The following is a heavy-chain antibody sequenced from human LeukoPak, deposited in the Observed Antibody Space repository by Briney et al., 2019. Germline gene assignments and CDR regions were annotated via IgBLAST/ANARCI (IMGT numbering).Heavy chain of an antibody. V-gene: IGHV3-11*01. J-gene: IGHJ6*03. D-gene: IGHD3-9*01. CDR3: ARTIYGIFIYYMDV. CDR2: ISTSGSTI. CDR1: GFTFSDYY. Sequence: GGSLRLSCAASGFTFSDYYMSWIRQAPGRGLEWVSYISTSGSTIYYADSVKGRFTISRDNAKNSLYLQMNSLRAEDTAVYYCARTIYGIFIYYMDVWGKGTTVTISS.